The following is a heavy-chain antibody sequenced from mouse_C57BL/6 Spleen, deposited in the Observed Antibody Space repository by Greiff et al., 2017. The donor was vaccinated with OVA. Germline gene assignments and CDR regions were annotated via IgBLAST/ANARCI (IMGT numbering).Heavy chain of an antibody. CDR1: GYSITSDY. Sequence: DVKLQESGPGLAKPSQTLSLTCSVTGYSITSDYWNWIRKFPGNKLEYMGYISYSGSTYYNPSLKSRISITRDTSTNQYYLQLNSVTTEDTATYYCARSCDYDGDWDFDVWGTGTTVTVSS. CDR2: ISYSGST. CDR3: ARSCDYDGDWDFDV. J-gene: IGHJ1*03. V-gene: IGHV3-8*01. D-gene: IGHD2-4*01.